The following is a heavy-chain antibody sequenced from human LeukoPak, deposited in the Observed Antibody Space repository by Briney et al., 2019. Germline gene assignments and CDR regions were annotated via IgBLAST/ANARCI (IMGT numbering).Heavy chain of an antibody. Sequence: APVKVSCKASGYTFTSYDINWVRQATGQGLEWMGWMNPNSGNTGYAQKFQGRVTMTRNTSISTAYMELSSLRSEDTAVYYCARHPRFVTTVGWFDPWGQGTLVTVSS. J-gene: IGHJ5*02. CDR1: GYTFTSYD. CDR3: ARHPRFVTTVGWFDP. D-gene: IGHD3-10*02. V-gene: IGHV1-8*01. CDR2: MNPNSGNT.